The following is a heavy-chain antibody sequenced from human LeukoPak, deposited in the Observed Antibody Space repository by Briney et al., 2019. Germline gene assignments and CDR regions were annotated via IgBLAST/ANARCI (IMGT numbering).Heavy chain of an antibody. J-gene: IGHJ4*02. CDR3: ARDFDTSGYDY. D-gene: IGHD3-22*01. Sequence: GASVKVSCKASGYTFTNYVMHWVRQAPGQRLEWMGWINAGNGSTRYSQKFQGRVTITRDTSASTAYMELSSLRSEDTAVYYCARDFDTSGYDYWGQGTLVTVSS. CDR1: GYTFTNYV. CDR2: INAGNGST. V-gene: IGHV1-3*01.